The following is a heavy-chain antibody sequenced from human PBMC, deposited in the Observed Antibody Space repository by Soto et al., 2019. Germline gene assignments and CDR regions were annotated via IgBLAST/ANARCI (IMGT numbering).Heavy chain of an antibody. V-gene: IGHV3-48*01. J-gene: IGHJ6*02. CDR1: GFTFSSYS. CDR2: ISSRSSTI. Sequence: GGSLRLSCAASGFTFSSYSMNWVRQAPGKGLEWVSYISSRSSTIYYADSVKGRFTISRDNAKNSLYLKMNSLRADDMAVYYCSRRGYTTGSRGNYYYYYGMDVWGQGTTVTVSS. CDR3: SRRGYTTGSRGNYYYYYGMDV. D-gene: IGHD1-1*01.